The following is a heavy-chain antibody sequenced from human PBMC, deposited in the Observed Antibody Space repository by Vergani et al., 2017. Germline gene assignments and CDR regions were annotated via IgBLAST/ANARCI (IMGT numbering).Heavy chain of an antibody. CDR3: ARGIFGVTDYYFDY. CDR2: INHSGST. D-gene: IGHD3-3*01. J-gene: IGHJ4*02. CDR1: GGSFSGYY. Sequence: QVQLQQWGAGLLKPSETLSLTCAVYGGSFSGYYWSWIRQPPGKGLEWIGEINHSGSTNYNPSLKSRVTISVDTSKNQFSLKLSSVTAADTAVYYCARGIFGVTDYYFDYWGQGTLGTVSS. V-gene: IGHV4-34*01.